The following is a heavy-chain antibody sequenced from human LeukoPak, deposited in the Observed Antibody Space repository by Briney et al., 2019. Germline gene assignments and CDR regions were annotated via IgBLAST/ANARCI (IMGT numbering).Heavy chain of an antibody. V-gene: IGHV4-34*01. CDR3: ASLERAAGTRRVDY. Sequence: SETLSLTCAVYGGSFSGYYWSWIRQPPGKGLEWIGEINHSGSTNYNPSLKSRVTISVDTSKNQFSLKLSSVTAADTAVYYCASLERAAGTRRVDYWGQGTLVTISS. D-gene: IGHD6-13*01. J-gene: IGHJ4*02. CDR2: INHSGST. CDR1: GGSFSGYY.